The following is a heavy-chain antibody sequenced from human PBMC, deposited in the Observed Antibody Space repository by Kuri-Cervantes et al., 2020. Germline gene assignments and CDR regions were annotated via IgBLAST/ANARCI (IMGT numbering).Heavy chain of an antibody. CDR2: IIPIFGTA. CDR1: GGTFSSYA. D-gene: IGHD5-18*01. V-gene: IGHV1-69*13. CDR3: ARAAAARTAMVTWFDY. Sequence: SVKVSCKASGGTFSSYAISWVRQAPGQGLEWMGGIIPIFGTANYARKFQGRVTITADESTSTAYMELSSLRSEDTAVYYCARAAAARTAMVTWFDYWGQGTLVTVSS. J-gene: IGHJ4*02.